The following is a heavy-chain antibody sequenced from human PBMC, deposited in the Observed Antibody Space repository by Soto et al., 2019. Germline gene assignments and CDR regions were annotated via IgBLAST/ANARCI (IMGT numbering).Heavy chain of an antibody. CDR1: GYSFTSYW. J-gene: IGHJ6*02. Sequence: PGESLKISCKGSGYSFTSYWISWVRQMPGKGLEWMGRIDPSDSYTNYSPSFQGHVTISADKSISTAYLQWSSLKASDTAMYYCARRRPHYYYYYGMDVWGQGTTVTVS. CDR2: IDPSDSYT. V-gene: IGHV5-10-1*01. CDR3: ARRRPHYYYYYGMDV.